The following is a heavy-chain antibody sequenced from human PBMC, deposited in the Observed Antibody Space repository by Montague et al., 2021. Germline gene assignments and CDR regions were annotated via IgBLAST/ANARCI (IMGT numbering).Heavy chain of an antibody. CDR2: VSHGGRT. V-gene: IGHV4-38-2*02. J-gene: IGHJ6*03. CDR3: SRERDRSYDMDT. Sequence: SETLCLTCTVSRSLINSDYYWGWIRQPPGKGLEWMGSVSHGGRTYYNPSLKSQVTISVDTSNNHFSLKLSSVTAADTAMYYCSRERDRSYDMDTWGKGTTVTVSS. CDR1: RSLINSDYY.